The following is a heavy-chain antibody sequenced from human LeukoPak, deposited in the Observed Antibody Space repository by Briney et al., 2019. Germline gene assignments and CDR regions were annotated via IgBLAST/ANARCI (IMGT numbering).Heavy chain of an antibody. J-gene: IGHJ3*01. CDR3: AVYSYGYVNAFDF. V-gene: IGHV3-48*01. CDR2: ISSSSSTI. CDR1: GFTFSSYS. Sequence: PGGSLRLSCAASGFTFSSYSMNWVRQAPGKGLEWVSYISSSSSTIYYADSVKGRFTISRDNAKNSLYLQMNSLRAEDTAVYYCAVYSYGYVNAFDFWGQGTMVTVSS. D-gene: IGHD5-18*01.